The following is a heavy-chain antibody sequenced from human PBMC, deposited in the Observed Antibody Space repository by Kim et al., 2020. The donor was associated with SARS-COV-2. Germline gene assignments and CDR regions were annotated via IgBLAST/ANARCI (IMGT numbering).Heavy chain of an antibody. CDR3: TRDHSSSWNYFDY. CDR2: ISISDNSS. CDR1: GFILSNYY. V-gene: IGHV3-11*04. J-gene: IGHJ4*02. Sequence: WGSLRLSCAASGFILSNYYMNWIRQAPGKGLEWVAYISISDNSSYYADSVKGRFTVSRDNAKNSLYLQMNTLRAEDTAMYYCTRDHSSSWNYFDYWGQGT. D-gene: IGHD6-13*01.